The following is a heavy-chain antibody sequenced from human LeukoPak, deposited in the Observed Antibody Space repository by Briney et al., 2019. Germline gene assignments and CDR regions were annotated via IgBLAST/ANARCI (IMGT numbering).Heavy chain of an antibody. CDR1: GFTFDDYA. J-gene: IGHJ6*03. V-gene: IGHV3-9*03. CDR2: ISWNSGSI. Sequence: GGSLRLSCAASGFTFDDYAMHWVRQAPGKGLEWVSGISWNSGSIGYADSVKGRFTISRDNAKNSLYLQMNSLSAEDMALYYCAKQTLGYCSSTSCYGGPMDVWGKGTTVTVSS. D-gene: IGHD2-2*01. CDR3: AKQTLGYCSSTSCYGGPMDV.